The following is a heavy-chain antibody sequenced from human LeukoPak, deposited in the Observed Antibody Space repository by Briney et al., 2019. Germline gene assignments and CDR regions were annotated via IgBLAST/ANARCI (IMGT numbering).Heavy chain of an antibody. V-gene: IGHV3-48*03. Sequence: GGSLRLSCAASGFTFNNYEMNWVRQAPGKGLEWVSYISSGGTTIYYADSVKGRFTMSRDNAKKSLFLQMNSLRAEDTAVYYCVRLPKGWGSYYDSANYYGMDVWGQGTTVTVSS. CDR2: ISSGGTTI. CDR1: GFTFNNYE. CDR3: VRLPKGWGSYYDSANYYGMDV. D-gene: IGHD3-10*01. J-gene: IGHJ6*02.